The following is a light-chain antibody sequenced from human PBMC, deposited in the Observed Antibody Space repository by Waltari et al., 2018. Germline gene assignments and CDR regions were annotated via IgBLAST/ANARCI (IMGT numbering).Light chain of an antibody. Sequence: EIVLTQSPGTLSLSPGERATLSCRASQTVTRNFLAWYQQKPGQAPRLLIYGASIRATGIPDRFSGSGSGTDFTLTISRLEPEDFAVYYCHQYDSSPRTFGQGTKVEIQ. J-gene: IGKJ1*01. CDR3: HQYDSSPRT. V-gene: IGKV3-20*01. CDR1: QTVTRNF. CDR2: GAS.